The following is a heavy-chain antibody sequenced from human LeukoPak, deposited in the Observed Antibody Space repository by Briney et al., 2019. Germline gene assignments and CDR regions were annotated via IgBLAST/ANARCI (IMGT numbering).Heavy chain of an antibody. Sequence: PSETLSLTCAVYGGSFSGYYWSWIRQPPGKGLEWIGEINHSGSTNYNPSLKSRVTISVDTSKNQFSLKLSSVTAADTAVYYCARVTWGYCSSTSCYTGYGKLAVAGTFDYWGQGTLVTVSS. J-gene: IGHJ4*02. CDR3: ARVTWGYCSSTSCYTGYGKLAVAGTFDY. CDR1: GGSFSGYY. V-gene: IGHV4-34*01. D-gene: IGHD2-2*02. CDR2: INHSGST.